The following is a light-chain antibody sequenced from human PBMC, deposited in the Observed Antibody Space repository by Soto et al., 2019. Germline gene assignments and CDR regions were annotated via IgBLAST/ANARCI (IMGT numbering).Light chain of an antibody. CDR2: GAS. CDR3: QQLRT. CDR1: QSVRSSY. J-gene: IGKJ4*01. V-gene: IGKV3-20*01. Sequence: EIVLTQSPGTLSLSPGERATLSCRASQSVRSSYLAWYQQKPGQAPRLLIYGASSRATGIPDRFSGSGSGTDFTLTISRLEPEEFAVYYCQQLRTFGGGTKVEIK.